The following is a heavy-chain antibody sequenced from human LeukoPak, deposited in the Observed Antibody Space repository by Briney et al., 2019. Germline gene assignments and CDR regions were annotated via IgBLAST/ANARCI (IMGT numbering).Heavy chain of an antibody. CDR2: IYYSGST. CDR3: ARRRFLEWLLDTTTFDY. J-gene: IGHJ4*02. Sequence: SETLSLTCTVSGGSISSYYWSWIRQPPGKGLEWIGYIYYSGSTNYNPSLKSRVTISVDTSKNQFSLKLSSVTAADTAVYYCARRRFLEWLLDTTTFDYWGQGTLVTVSS. CDR1: GGSISSYY. D-gene: IGHD3-3*01. V-gene: IGHV4-59*12.